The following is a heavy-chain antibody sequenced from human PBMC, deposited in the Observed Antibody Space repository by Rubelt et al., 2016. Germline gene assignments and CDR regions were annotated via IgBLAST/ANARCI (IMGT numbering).Heavy chain of an antibody. CDR2: IYSDVSST. CDR1: GFSFSMYW. CDR3: ARGTLSIAARPGLVSYGMDV. V-gene: IGHV3-74*01. J-gene: IGHJ6*02. Sequence: GSLRLSCAASGFSFSMYWMHWVRQVPGKGLVWVSRIYSDVSSTTYADSVKGRFTISRDNAKNTLYLQMNSLRAEDTAVYYCARGTLSIAARPGLVSYGMDVWGQGTTVTVSS. D-gene: IGHD6-6*01.